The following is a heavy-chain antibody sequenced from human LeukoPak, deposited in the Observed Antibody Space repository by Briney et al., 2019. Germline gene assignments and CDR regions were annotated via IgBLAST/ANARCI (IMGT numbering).Heavy chain of an antibody. V-gene: IGHV3-48*02. Sequence: GGSPRLSCTVSGFTFSSYSMNWVRQAPGKGLEWVSYISSSSSTIYYADSVKGRFTISRDNAKNSLYLQMNSLRDEDTAVYYCSRKSSGRGDYWGQGTLVTASS. CDR2: ISSSSSTI. CDR3: SRKSSGRGDY. D-gene: IGHD3-10*01. J-gene: IGHJ4*02. CDR1: GFTFSSYS.